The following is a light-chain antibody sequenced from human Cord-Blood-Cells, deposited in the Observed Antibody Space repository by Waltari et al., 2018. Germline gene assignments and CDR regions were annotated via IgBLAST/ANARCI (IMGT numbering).Light chain of an antibody. CDR2: EVS. V-gene: IGLV2-14*01. CDR1: RRDVGGYDY. CDR3: SSYTSSSTVV. Sequence: QSALTQPASVSGSPGQSITISCTGTRRDVGGYDYVSWYQQHPGKAPKLMIYEVSHRPSGVSNRFSGSKSGNTASLTISGLQAEDEADYYCSSYTSSSTVVFGGGTKLTVL. J-gene: IGLJ2*01.